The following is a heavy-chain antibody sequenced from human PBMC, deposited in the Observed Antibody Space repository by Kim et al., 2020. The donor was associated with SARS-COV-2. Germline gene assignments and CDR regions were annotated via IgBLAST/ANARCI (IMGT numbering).Heavy chain of an antibody. CDR2: IYPGDSDT. J-gene: IGHJ5*02. D-gene: IGHD2-15*01. CDR1: GYSFTSYW. CDR3: ARAPPGYCSGGSCYSGDWFDP. Sequence: GESLKISCKGSGYSFTSYWIGWVRQMPGKGLEWMGIIYPGDSDTRYSPSFQGQVTISADKSISTAYLQWSSLKASDTAMYYCARAPPGYCSGGSCYSGDWFDPWGQGTLVTVSS. V-gene: IGHV5-51*01.